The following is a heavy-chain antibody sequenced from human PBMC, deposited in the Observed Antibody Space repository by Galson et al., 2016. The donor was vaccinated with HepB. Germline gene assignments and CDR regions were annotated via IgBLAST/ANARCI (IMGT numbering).Heavy chain of an antibody. Sequence: SLRLSCAASGFGLGGNAMTWVRQAPGKGLEWVAGIEGSNDNTHYADSVKGRFTISRDKSKNTLELQMNTLRAEDTAVYFCAKDLLGWSFDYWGQGALVSVSS. CDR3: AKDLLGWSFDY. CDR1: GFGLGGNA. CDR2: IEGSNDNT. J-gene: IGHJ4*02. V-gene: IGHV3-23*01. D-gene: IGHD2-15*01.